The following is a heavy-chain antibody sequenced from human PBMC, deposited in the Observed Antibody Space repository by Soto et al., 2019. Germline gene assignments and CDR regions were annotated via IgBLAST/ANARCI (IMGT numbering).Heavy chain of an antibody. Sequence: QVQLVESGGGVVQPGTSLRLSCAASGFIFSDYDMYWVRQAPGRGLEWVAVISFDGSRKYYGDSVKGRFTISRDSSRNTVYLQMNRLRVEDTAVNYCAKDKAKVATFNWGGDSWGQGTLVTVSS. J-gene: IGHJ4*02. CDR2: ISFDGSRK. CDR3: AKDKAKVATFNWGGDS. D-gene: IGHD5-12*01. CDR1: GFIFSDYD. V-gene: IGHV3-30*18.